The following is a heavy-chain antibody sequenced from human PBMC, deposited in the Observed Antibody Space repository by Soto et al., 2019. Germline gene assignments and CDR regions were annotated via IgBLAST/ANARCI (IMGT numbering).Heavy chain of an antibody. D-gene: IGHD4-17*01. CDR3: AKDSLGTDDYGEAINWFDP. CDR1: GFTFSSYA. Sequence: GGSLRLSCAASGFTFSSYAMSWVRQAPGKGLEWVSAISGSGGSTYYADSVKGRFTISRDNSKNTLYLQMNSTRAEETAVYYCAKDSLGTDDYGEAINWFDPWGQGTLVTVSS. CDR2: ISGSGGST. V-gene: IGHV3-23*01. J-gene: IGHJ5*02.